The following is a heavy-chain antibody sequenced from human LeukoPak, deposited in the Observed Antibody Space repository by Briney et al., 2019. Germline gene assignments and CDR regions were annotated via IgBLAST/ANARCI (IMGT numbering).Heavy chain of an antibody. CDR2: IYTSGST. CDR1: GASISSYY. J-gene: IGHJ3*02. CDR3: ARDGLYRYSGSSTRDAFDI. Sequence: SETLSLTCTVSGASISSYYWSWIQQPPGKGLEWIGRIYTSGSTNYNPSLKSRVTISVDTPKNQFSLKLSSVTAADTAVYYCARDGLYRYSGSSTRDAFDIWGQGTMVTVSS. D-gene: IGHD1-26*01. V-gene: IGHV4-4*08.